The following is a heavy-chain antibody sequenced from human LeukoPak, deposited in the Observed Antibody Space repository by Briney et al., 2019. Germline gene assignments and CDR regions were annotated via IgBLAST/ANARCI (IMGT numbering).Heavy chain of an antibody. V-gene: IGHV4-59*08. CDR1: GGSISSYY. Sequence: SETLSLTCTVSGGSISSYYWSWIRQPPGKGLEWIGYIYYSGSTNYNPSLKSRVTISVDTSKNQFSLKLSSVTAADTAVYYCARLFYSNYLDYWGQGTLVTVSS. CDR3: ARLFYSNYLDY. CDR2: IYYSGST. J-gene: IGHJ4*02. D-gene: IGHD4-11*01.